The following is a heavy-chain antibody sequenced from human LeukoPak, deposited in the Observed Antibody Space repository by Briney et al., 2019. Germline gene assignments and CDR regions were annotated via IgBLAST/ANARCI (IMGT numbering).Heavy chain of an antibody. V-gene: IGHV3-53*01. CDR2: IYSGGST. Sequence: GGSLRLSCAASGFTVSSNYMSWVRQAPGKGLEWVSVIYSGGSTYYADSVKGRFTISRDNSKNTLYLQMNSLRAEDTAVYYYARDRAYYDSSGYYHSVPFDYWGQGTLVTVSS. D-gene: IGHD3-22*01. CDR1: GFTVSSNY. CDR3: ARDRAYYDSSGYYHSVPFDY. J-gene: IGHJ4*02.